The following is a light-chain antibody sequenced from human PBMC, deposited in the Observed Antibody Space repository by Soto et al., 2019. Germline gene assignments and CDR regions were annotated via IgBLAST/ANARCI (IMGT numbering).Light chain of an antibody. CDR3: QEYDGAPIT. V-gene: IGKV3-20*01. J-gene: IGKJ5*01. Sequence: EIVLTRPPDTLSLSPGERATLSCRASQSIRSERLAWYQQKPGQAPRLVIFDASNRASGMPERFSGSGSGTDFTLTIARLEPEDFAVYYCQEYDGAPITFGLGTRLEIK. CDR1: QSIRSER. CDR2: DAS.